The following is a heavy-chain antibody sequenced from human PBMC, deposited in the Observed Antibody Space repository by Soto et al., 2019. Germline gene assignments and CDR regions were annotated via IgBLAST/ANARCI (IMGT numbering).Heavy chain of an antibody. CDR2: ISGSGGST. J-gene: IGHJ4*02. Sequence: EVQLLESGGGLVQPGGSLRLSCAASGFTFSSYAMSWVRQAPGKGLERVSAISGSGGSTYYADSVKGRFTTSRDNSKDTLYLKMNIQRDEDTAIYYCAKGVYYYDSSGDDYFDYWVQGTLVTVSS. CDR3: AKGVYYYDSSGDDYFDY. V-gene: IGHV3-23*01. D-gene: IGHD3-22*01. CDR1: GFTFSSYA.